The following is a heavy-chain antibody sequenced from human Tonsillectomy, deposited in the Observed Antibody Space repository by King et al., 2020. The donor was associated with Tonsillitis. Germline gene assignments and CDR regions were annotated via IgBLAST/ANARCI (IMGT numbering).Heavy chain of an antibody. J-gene: IGHJ4*02. D-gene: IGHD1-26*01. CDR3: ARRISGSYAFDY. V-gene: IGHV5-51*01. Sequence: VQLVESGAEVKKPGESLKISCKGAGYSFTKYWIGWVRQVPGKGLEWMGIIYPGDSDTRYNPSFQGQVTISADKSTSTAYLQRSSLKASDTDMYYCARRISGSYAFDYWGQGTLVTVSS. CDR1: GYSFTKYW. CDR2: IYPGDSDT.